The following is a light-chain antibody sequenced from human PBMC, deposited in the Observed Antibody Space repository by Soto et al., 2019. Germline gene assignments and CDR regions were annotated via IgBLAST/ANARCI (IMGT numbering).Light chain of an antibody. CDR2: SNT. Sequence: QAVVTQPPSVSGAPGQRVTISCTGSNSNIGAGFGVQWYQQFPRTAPRLLIYSNTNRPSGVPDRFSASKSGTSASLAITGLRAEDEADYYCQSFDINVLALIFGVGTKLTVL. J-gene: IGLJ2*01. CDR3: QSFDINVLALI. CDR1: NSNIGAGFG. V-gene: IGLV1-40*01.